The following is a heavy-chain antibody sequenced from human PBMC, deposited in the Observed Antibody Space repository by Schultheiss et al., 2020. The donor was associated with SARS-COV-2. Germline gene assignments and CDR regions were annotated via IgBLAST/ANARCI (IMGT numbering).Heavy chain of an antibody. J-gene: IGHJ6*02. V-gene: IGHV3-48*03. D-gene: IGHD5-24*01. CDR1: GFTFSSYE. CDR3: ARGGYSPPLYYYGMDV. Sequence: GGSLRLSCAASGFTFSSYEMNWVRQAPGKGLEWVSYISSSGSTIYYADSVKGRFTISRDNAKNSLYLQMNSLRAEDTAVYYCARGGYSPPLYYYGMDVWGQGTTVTVSS. CDR2: ISSSGSTI.